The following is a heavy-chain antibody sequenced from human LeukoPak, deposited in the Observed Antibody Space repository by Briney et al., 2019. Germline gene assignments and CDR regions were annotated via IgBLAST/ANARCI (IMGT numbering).Heavy chain of an antibody. CDR2: ISGSGGST. D-gene: IGHD3-22*01. Sequence: GGSLRLSCAASGFTFSSYAMSWVRQAPGKGLEWVSGISGSGGSTYYVDSVKGRFTISRDKSKNTLYLQMNSLRAEDTAVYYCAKVTDYYDSNGYYDCWGQGTLVTVSS. CDR3: AKVTDYYDSNGYYDC. V-gene: IGHV3-23*01. CDR1: GFTFSSYA. J-gene: IGHJ4*02.